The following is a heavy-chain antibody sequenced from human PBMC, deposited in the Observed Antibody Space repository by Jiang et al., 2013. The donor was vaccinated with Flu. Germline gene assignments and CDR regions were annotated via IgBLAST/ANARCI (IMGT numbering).Heavy chain of an antibody. CDR1: GFTFSNNY. D-gene: IGHD4-11*01. Sequence: GAEVKRPGASVKVSCKTSGFTFSNNYVHWVRQAPGQGLEWMGIVNPSDGSTSYAQKFQGRVTMTGDTSTSTVYMELSSLRSEDTAVYFCARQQYSSYDYYFYMDVWGKGATVTVSS. CDR3: ARQQYSSYDYYFYMDV. J-gene: IGHJ6*03. V-gene: IGHV1-46*01. CDR2: VNPSDGST.